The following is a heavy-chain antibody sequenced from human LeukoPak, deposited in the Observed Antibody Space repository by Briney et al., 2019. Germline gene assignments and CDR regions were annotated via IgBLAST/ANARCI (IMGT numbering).Heavy chain of an antibody. J-gene: IGHJ4*02. Sequence: GGSLRLSCAASGFTFSSYGMSWVRQAPGKGLEWVSAISGSGGSTYYADSVKGRFTISRHNSKNTLYLQMNRLRAEDTAVYYCAKTGDLMIVVVENLYYFDYWGQGTLVTVSS. D-gene: IGHD3-22*01. CDR3: AKTGDLMIVVVENLYYFDY. CDR1: GFTFSSYG. V-gene: IGHV3-23*01. CDR2: ISGSGGST.